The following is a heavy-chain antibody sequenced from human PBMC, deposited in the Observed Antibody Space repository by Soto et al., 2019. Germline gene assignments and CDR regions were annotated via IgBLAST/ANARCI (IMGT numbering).Heavy chain of an antibody. V-gene: IGHV4-39*01. J-gene: IGHJ6*02. CDR1: GSSISSSSYY. CDR2: IYYSGST. Sequence: SETLSLTCTFSGSSISSSSYYWGWIRQPPGKGLEWIGSIYYSGSTYYNPSLKSRVTISVDTSKNQFSLKLSSVTAADTAVYYCASTNGMDVWGQGTTVTVSS. D-gene: IGHD3-3*01. CDR3: ASTNGMDV.